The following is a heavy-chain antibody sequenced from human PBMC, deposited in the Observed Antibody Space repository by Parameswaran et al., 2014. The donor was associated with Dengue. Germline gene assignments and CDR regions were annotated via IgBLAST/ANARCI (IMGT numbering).Heavy chain of an antibody. CDR2: IYSGGST. Sequence: VRQMPGKGLEWVSVIYSGGSTYYADSVKGRFTISRHNSKNTLYLQMNSLRAEDTAVYYCARETRYSGSYFWLGSDYWGQGTLVTVSS. V-gene: IGHV3-53*04. CDR3: ARETRYSGSYFWLGSDY. D-gene: IGHD1-26*01. J-gene: IGHJ4*02.